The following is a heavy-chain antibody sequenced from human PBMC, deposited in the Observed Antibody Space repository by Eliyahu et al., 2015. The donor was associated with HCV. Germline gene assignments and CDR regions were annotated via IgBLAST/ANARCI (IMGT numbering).Heavy chain of an antibody. Sequence: EVQLVESGGGLIQPGGSLRLSCAASGFTVTSNYMTWVRQAAGKGPEWVSTIYSDGDTYYADPVKGRFTISRDNSKNTLSLQMNSLRVEDTAVYYCARADRYNDRFSGMDVWGQGTTVTVSS. CDR1: GFTVTSNY. CDR3: ARADRYNDRFSGMDV. V-gene: IGHV3-53*01. CDR2: IYSDGDT. D-gene: IGHD5-24*01. J-gene: IGHJ6*02.